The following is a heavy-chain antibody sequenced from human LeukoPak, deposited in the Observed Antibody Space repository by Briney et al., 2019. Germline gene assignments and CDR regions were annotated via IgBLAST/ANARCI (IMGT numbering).Heavy chain of an antibody. J-gene: IGHJ4*02. D-gene: IGHD1-26*01. CDR3: AKDMRPYSGDRSFLFDQ. CDR1: GFSFSYYG. V-gene: IGHV3-30*18. CDR2: ISYDGSDK. Sequence: GRSLRLSCAASGFSFSYYGIHWVRQAPGKGLEWVALISYDGSDKYFADSVKGRFSISRDTSQNTLYLQMNSLRTEDTAIYYCAKDMRPYSGDRSFLFDQWGQGTLVIVSS.